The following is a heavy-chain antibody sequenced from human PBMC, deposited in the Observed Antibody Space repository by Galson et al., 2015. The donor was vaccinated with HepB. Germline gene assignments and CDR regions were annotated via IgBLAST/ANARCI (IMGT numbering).Heavy chain of an antibody. J-gene: IGHJ3*02. CDR2: ISYDGSNK. V-gene: IGHV3-30-3*01. D-gene: IGHD3-3*01. Sequence: SLRLSCAASGFTFRSYAMHWVRQAPGKGLEWVAVISYDGSNKYYADSVKGRFTISRDNSKNTLYLRINSLRADDTAVYYCLRFYPDYAFWSGYIWGQGTMVTVSS. CDR3: LRFYPDYAFWSGYI. CDR1: GFTFRSYA.